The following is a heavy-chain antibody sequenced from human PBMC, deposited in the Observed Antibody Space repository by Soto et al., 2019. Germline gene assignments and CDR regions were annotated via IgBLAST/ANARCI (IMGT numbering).Heavy chain of an antibody. CDR3: ARAPRYYDFWSGIDY. V-gene: IGHV3-33*01. J-gene: IGHJ4*02. Sequence: GGSLRLSCAASGFTFSSYGMHWVRQAPGKGLEWVAVIWYDGSNKYYADSVKGRFTISRDNSKNTLYLQMNSLRAEDTAVYYCARAPRYYDFWSGIDYWGQGTLVTVSS. D-gene: IGHD3-3*01. CDR2: IWYDGSNK. CDR1: GFTFSSYG.